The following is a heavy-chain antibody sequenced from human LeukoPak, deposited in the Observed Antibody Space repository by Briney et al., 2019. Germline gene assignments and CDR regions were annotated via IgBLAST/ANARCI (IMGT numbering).Heavy chain of an antibody. V-gene: IGHV3-53*01. J-gene: IGHJ6*03. D-gene: IGHD4-23*01. CDR3: ARDGDTVLTRGYYYYMDV. Sequence: GGSLRLSCAASGFTVSNKYMTWVRQAPGKGLEWVSLIYSDGRTYYADSVKGRCTISRDNAKKSLSLQMNSLRAEDTAVYYCARDGDTVLTRGYYYYMDVWGKGTTLTVSS. CDR2: IYSDGRT. CDR1: GFTVSNKY.